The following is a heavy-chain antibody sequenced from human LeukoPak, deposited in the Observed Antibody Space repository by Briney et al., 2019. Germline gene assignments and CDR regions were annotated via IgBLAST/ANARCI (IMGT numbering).Heavy chain of an antibody. J-gene: IGHJ4*02. D-gene: IGHD7-27*01. V-gene: IGHV3-30*18. CDR2: ISYDGSNI. CDR1: GFTSSSYG. Sequence: GGSLRLSCAASGFTSSSYGMHWVRQAPGKGLEWVAVISYDGSNIYYVDPVKGRFTISRDNSKNTLFLQMNSLRAEDTAVYYCAKDGGLWVSAHWGDSWGRGTLVTVSS. CDR3: AKDGGLWVSAHWGDS.